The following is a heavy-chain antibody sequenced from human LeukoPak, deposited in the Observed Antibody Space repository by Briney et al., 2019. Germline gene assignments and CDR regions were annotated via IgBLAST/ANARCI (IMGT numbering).Heavy chain of an antibody. CDR2: ISSSSSYI. CDR3: ARETYDILTGYYNLDY. J-gene: IGHJ4*02. Sequence: PGGSLRLSCAASGFTFSSYSMNWVRQAPGKGLEWVSSISSSSSYIYYADSVKGRSTISRDNAKNSLYLQMNSLRAEDTAVYYCARETYDILTGYYNLDYWGQGTLVTVSS. D-gene: IGHD3-9*01. V-gene: IGHV3-21*01. CDR1: GFTFSSYS.